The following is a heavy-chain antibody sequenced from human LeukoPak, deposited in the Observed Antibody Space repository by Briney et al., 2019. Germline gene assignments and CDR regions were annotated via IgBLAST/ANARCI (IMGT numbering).Heavy chain of an antibody. V-gene: IGHV1-24*01. CDR1: GYTLTELS. CDR2: FDPEDGET. Sequence: GASVKVSCKVSGYTLTELSMHWVRQAPGKGLEWMGGFDPEDGETIYAQKFQGRVTMTEDTSTDTAYMELSSLRSEDTAVYYCATPRNIAVGTSYYFDYWGQGTLVTVSS. CDR3: ATPRNIAVGTSYYFDY. J-gene: IGHJ4*02. D-gene: IGHD6-19*01.